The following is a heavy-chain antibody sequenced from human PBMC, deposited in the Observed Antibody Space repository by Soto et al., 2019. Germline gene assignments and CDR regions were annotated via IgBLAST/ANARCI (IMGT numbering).Heavy chain of an antibody. V-gene: IGHV3-30*03. J-gene: IGHJ3*02. D-gene: IGHD6-19*01. CDR3: ARDRWSSGCYDAFAI. Sequence: QVQLVESGGGVVQPGRSLRLSCAASGFTFSSYGMHWVRQAPGKGLEWVAVISYDGRNKYYADSVKGRFTISRDNSKNTLNLQMNSLRAEDTAVYYCARDRWSSGCYDAFAIWCQGTMVTVSS. CDR1: GFTFSSYG. CDR2: ISYDGRNK.